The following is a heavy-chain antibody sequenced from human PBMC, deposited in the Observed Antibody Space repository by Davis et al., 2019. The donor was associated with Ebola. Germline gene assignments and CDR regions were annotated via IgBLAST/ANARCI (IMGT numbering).Heavy chain of an antibody. CDR2: ISAYNGNT. D-gene: IGHD6-13*01. J-gene: IGHJ5*02. CDR3: ARDDSSSSGLWFDP. V-gene: IGHV1-18*01. CDR1: GGTFSSYA. Sequence: ASVKVSCKASGGTFSSYAISWVRQAPGQGLEWMGWISAYNGNTNYAQKLQGRVTMTTDTSTSTACMELRSLRSDDTAVYYCARDDSSSSGLWFDPWGQGTLVTVSS.